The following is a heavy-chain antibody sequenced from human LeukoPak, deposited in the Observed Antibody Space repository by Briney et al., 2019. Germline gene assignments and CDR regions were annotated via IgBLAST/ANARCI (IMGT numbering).Heavy chain of an antibody. D-gene: IGHD3-3*01. Sequence: GGSLRLSCAASGFTFISYAMSWVRQAPGKGLEWVSSISSSSSYIYYADSVKGRFTISRDNAKNSLYLQMNSLRAEDTAVYYCARDLYYDFWSGYSPSPDYWGQGTLVTVPS. CDR1: GFTFISYA. CDR2: ISSSSSYI. J-gene: IGHJ4*02. CDR3: ARDLYYDFWSGYSPSPDY. V-gene: IGHV3-21*01.